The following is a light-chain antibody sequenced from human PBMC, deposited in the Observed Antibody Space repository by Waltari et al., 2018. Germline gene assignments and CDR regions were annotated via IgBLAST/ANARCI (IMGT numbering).Light chain of an antibody. Sequence: QSALTQPASVSGSPGQSITISCPGTISDVAGYNYVSWYQQHPGKAPKLMIYDVSNRPSGVSNRFSGSKSGNTASLTISGLQAEDEADYYCSSYTSSSTRVFGTGTKVTVL. CDR1: ISDVAGYNY. CDR3: SSYTSSSTRV. J-gene: IGLJ1*01. CDR2: DVS. V-gene: IGLV2-14*03.